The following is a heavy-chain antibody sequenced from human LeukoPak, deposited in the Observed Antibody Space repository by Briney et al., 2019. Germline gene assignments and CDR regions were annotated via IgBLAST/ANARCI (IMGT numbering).Heavy chain of an antibody. CDR2: FSGSGGST. CDR1: GFTFSSYA. J-gene: IGHJ4*02. CDR3: AKDVKSSGWYYFDY. Sequence: GGSLRLSCAASGFTFSSYAMSWVRQAPGKGLEWVSTFSGSGGSTHYADSVKGRFTISRDNSKNTLYLQMNSLRAEDTAVYYCAKDVKSSGWYYFDYWGQGTLVTVSS. V-gene: IGHV3-23*01. D-gene: IGHD6-19*01.